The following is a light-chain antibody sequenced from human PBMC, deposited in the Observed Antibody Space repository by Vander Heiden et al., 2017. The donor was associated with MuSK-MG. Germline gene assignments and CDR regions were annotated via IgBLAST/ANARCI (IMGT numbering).Light chain of an antibody. CDR3: QQDNNWPLT. J-gene: IGKJ1*01. CDR2: GAS. Sequence: EIVMTQSPATLSVSPGERATLSCRAGQSVSSNLAWYQQKPGQAPRLLIYGASTRATDIPARFSGSGSGTQFTLTISSLQSEDFAVYYCQQDNNWPLTFGQGTKVEIK. CDR1: QSVSSN. V-gene: IGKV3-15*01.